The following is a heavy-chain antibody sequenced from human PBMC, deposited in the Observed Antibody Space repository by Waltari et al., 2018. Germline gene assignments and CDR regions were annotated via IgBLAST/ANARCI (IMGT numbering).Heavy chain of an antibody. Sequence: QVQLVQSGAEVKKPGASVKVSCKASGYTFTSYDINWVRQATGQGLEWMGWMHPTSGNTGYAQKFQGRVTMTRNTSIGTAYMVLSSLRSEDTAVYYCARDSSGYYYGNWFDPWGQGTLVTVSS. D-gene: IGHD3-22*01. CDR2: MHPTSGNT. CDR1: GYTFTSYD. V-gene: IGHV1-8*02. J-gene: IGHJ5*02. CDR3: ARDSSGYYYGNWFDP.